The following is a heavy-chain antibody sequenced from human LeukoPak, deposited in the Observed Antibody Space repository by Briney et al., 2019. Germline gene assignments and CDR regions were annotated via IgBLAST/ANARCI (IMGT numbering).Heavy chain of an antibody. D-gene: IGHD1-26*01. J-gene: IGHJ1*01. V-gene: IGHV4-34*01. Sequence: PSETLSLTCAVYGGSFSGYYWSWIRQPPGKGLGWIGEINHSGSTNYNPSLKSRVTISVDTSKNQFSLKLSSVTAADTAVYYCARAGSYYVRHFQHWGQGTLVTVSS. CDR2: INHSGST. CDR3: ARAGSYYVRHFQH. CDR1: GGSFSGYY.